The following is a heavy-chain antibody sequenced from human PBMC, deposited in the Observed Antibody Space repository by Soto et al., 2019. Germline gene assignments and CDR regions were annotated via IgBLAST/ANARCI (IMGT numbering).Heavy chain of an antibody. CDR3: ARVLYYYYGMEV. CDR2: IYPGDSDT. J-gene: IGHJ6*02. V-gene: IGHV5-51*01. Sequence: GESLKISWKGSGYSFTSYWIGGVRKMPGKGLERMGIIYPGDSDTTYSPSLQGQVTISADKYIRTAQMQWSSLKDSDTDMYYCARVLYYYYGMEVWGQGTTVTV. CDR1: GYSFTSYW.